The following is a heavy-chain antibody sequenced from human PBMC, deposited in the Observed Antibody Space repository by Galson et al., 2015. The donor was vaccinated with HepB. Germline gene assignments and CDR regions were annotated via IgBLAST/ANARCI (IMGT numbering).Heavy chain of an antibody. CDR3: AKRGGLGGRPFNY. CDR1: GFNFGDYA. D-gene: IGHD1-26*01. V-gene: IGHV3-23*01. CDR2: ISSRSGGT. J-gene: IGHJ4*02. Sequence: SLRLSCAASGFNFGDYAMSWVRQAPGKGLEWVSTISSRSGGTFYADSVKGRFTISRDNSKNTLYLQMKGLGGEDTAVYYCAKRGGLGGRPFNYWGQGTLVTVSS.